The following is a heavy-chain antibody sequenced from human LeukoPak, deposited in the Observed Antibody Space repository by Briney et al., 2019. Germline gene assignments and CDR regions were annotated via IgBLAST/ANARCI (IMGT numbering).Heavy chain of an antibody. V-gene: IGHV4-39*01. Sequence: PSETLSLTCTVSGGSISSSSYYWGWIRQPPGKGLEWIGSIYYSGSTYYNPSLKSRVTISVDTSKNQFSLKLSSVTAADTAVYYCARHLRSPGFDLWGQGTLVTVSS. CDR3: ARHLRSPGFDL. CDR2: IYYSGST. CDR1: GGSISSSSYY. J-gene: IGHJ5*02.